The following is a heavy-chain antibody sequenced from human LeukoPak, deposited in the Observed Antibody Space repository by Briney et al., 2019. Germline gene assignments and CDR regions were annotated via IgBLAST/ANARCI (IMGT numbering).Heavy chain of an antibody. CDR2: ISGSGGST. Sequence: GGSLRLSCAASGFTFSSYAMSWVRQAPGKGLEWVSAISGSGGSTYYADSVKGRFTISRDNSKNTLYLQMNSLRAEDTAVYYCAKDVEYSSSWYSVGFDYWGQGTLVTVSS. CDR3: AKDVEYSSSWYSVGFDY. J-gene: IGHJ4*02. V-gene: IGHV3-23*01. D-gene: IGHD6-13*01. CDR1: GFTFSSYA.